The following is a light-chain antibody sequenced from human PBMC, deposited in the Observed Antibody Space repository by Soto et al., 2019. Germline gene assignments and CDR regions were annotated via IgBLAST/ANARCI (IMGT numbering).Light chain of an antibody. CDR3: RQDYKWLALT. CDR1: QSVLYSSNNKNY. CDR2: WAS. J-gene: IGKJ4*01. V-gene: IGKV4-1*01. Sequence: DIVMRHSPDSLAVSLGERATINCKSSQSVLYSSNNKNYLAWYQQKPGQPPKLLIYWASTRESGVPDRFSGSGAGTDFTLTISSLQSEDVAVYYCRQDYKWLALTFGGGTKVDI.